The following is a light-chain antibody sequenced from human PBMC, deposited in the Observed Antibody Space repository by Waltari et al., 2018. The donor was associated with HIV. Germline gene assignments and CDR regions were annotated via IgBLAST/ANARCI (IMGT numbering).Light chain of an antibody. CDR2: DVN. CDR1: STYVDTF. J-gene: IGLJ1*01. Sequence: QSALTQPHSVSGSPGQSLTISCTGTSTYVDTFVSWYNQYPGQAPKVIIYDVNKRPSGVPDRVSASKSGNTACLTISGLQAEDEAEYHCCSHAGNFIFAFGTGTKVTVL. CDR3: CSHAGNFIFA. V-gene: IGLV2-11*01.